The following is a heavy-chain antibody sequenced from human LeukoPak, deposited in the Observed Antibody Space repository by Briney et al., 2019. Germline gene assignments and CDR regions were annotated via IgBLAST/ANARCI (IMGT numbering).Heavy chain of an antibody. CDR2: INPSGGST. CDR1: GFTFTSYY. Sequence: PGGSLRLSCAASGFTFTSYYMHWVRQAPGQGLEWMGIINPSGGSTSYAQKFQGRVTMTRDTSTSTVYMELSSLRSEDTAVYYCARVYSVDYGDQHDYWGQGTLVTVSS. CDR3: ARVYSVDYGDQHDY. V-gene: IGHV1-46*01. D-gene: IGHD4-17*01. J-gene: IGHJ4*02.